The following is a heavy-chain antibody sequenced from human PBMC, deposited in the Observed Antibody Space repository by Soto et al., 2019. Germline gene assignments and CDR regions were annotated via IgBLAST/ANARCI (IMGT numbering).Heavy chain of an antibody. V-gene: IGHV3-23*01. CDR2: ISRSDDGP. CDR1: GGTVSSFG. CDR3: AKNYFFDS. J-gene: IGHJ4*02. Sequence: VLLQRISCAASGGTVSSFGRSWVRQAPGKGLEWVSSISRSDDGPYYAGSVKGRFTISRDNSQNTLYLLMNSLRAEDTAVYYCAKNYFFDSWGQGAPVTVSS.